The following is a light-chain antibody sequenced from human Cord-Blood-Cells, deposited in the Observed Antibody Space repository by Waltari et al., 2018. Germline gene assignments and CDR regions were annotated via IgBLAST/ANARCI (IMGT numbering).Light chain of an antibody. Sequence: QSALTQPRPVSGSPGQSVTISCPGTRSDGGGYHYVSWYQQHPGKAPKTMIYDVSRRPSGGPDRFYGSKSGSTSSLTTSGLQADEEAEYYCCSYAGSYTYVVFGGATKRSVL. J-gene: IGLJ2*01. CDR3: CSYAGSYTYVV. V-gene: IGLV2-11*01. CDR2: DVS. CDR1: RSDGGGYHY.